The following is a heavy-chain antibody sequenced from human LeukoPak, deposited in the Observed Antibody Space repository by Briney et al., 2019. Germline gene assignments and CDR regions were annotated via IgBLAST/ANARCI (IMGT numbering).Heavy chain of an antibody. D-gene: IGHD6-13*01. CDR3: ARHLRAYSSSWYFDY. CDR1: GYSFTSHW. J-gene: IGHJ4*02. V-gene: IGHV5-10-1*01. Sequence: RGESLKISCKGSGYSFTSHWISWVRQMPGKGLEWVGRIAPSDSYTNYSPSFQGHVTISADKSINTAYLQWSSLKASDTAMYYCARHLRAYSSSWYFDYWGQGTLVTVSS. CDR2: IAPSDSYT.